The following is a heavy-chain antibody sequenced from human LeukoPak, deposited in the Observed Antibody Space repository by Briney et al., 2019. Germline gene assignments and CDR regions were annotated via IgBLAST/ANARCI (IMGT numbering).Heavy chain of an antibody. CDR1: GYTFTGYY. CDR2: INPNSGGT. V-gene: IGHV1-2*04. J-gene: IGHJ4*02. Sequence: ASVKVSCKASGYTFTGYYMHWVRQAPGQGLEWMGWINPNSGGTNYAQKFQGWVTMTRDTSISTAYMELSRLRSDDTAVYYCARGATYYYDSSGYYLNDYFDYWGQGTLVTVSS. CDR3: ARGATYYYDSSGYYLNDYFDY. D-gene: IGHD3-22*01.